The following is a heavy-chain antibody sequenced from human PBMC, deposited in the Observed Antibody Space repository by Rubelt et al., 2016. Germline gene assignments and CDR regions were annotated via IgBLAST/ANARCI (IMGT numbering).Heavy chain of an antibody. V-gene: IGHV4-59*01. J-gene: IGHJ4*02. CDR3: AREGGEYCSGGSCYI. CDR2: IYYSGST. Sequence: IGYIYYSGSTNYNPSLKSRVTISVDTSKNQFSLKLSSVTAADTAVYYCAREGGEYCSGGSCYIWGQGTLVTVSS. D-gene: IGHD2-15*01.